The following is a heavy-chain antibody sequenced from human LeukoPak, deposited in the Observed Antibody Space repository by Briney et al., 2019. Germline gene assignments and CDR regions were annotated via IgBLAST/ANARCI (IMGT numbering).Heavy chain of an antibody. D-gene: IGHD6-6*01. Sequence: GGSLRLSCAASGFTFSSYAMSWVRQAPGKGLEWVSAISGSGGSTYYADSVKGRLTISRDNSKNTLYLQMNSLRAEDTAVYYCAKDAISNIAARPGDFDYWGQGTLVTVSS. J-gene: IGHJ4*02. CDR3: AKDAISNIAARPGDFDY. CDR2: ISGSGGST. CDR1: GFTFSSYA. V-gene: IGHV3-23*01.